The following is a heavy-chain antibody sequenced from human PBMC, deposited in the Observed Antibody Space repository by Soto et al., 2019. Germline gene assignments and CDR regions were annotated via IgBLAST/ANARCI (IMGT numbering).Heavy chain of an antibody. J-gene: IGHJ6*02. CDR3: AKDLAPWNYYDSSGYFGTYYYYGMDV. CDR1: GFTFSSYG. Sequence: GGSLRLSCAASGFTFSSYGMHWVRQAPGKGLEWVAVISYDGSNKYYADSVKGRFTISRDNSKNTLYLQMNSLRAEDTAVYYCAKDLAPWNYYDSSGYFGTYYYYGMDVWGQGTTVTVSS. V-gene: IGHV3-30*18. CDR2: ISYDGSNK. D-gene: IGHD3-22*01.